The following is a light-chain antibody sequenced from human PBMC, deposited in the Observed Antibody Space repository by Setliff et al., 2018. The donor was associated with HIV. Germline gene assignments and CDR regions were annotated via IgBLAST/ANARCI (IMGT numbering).Light chain of an antibody. Sequence: QSVLTQPRSVSGSPGQSVTISCTGTSRDVGDYNYVSWYQQYPGKAPKLIIYDVYKRPSGVPDRLSGSKSGNTASLTISGLQAEDEADNYCCSYAGSRAWVFGTGTKVTVL. CDR2: DVY. CDR1: SRDVGDYNY. J-gene: IGLJ1*01. V-gene: IGLV2-11*01. CDR3: CSYAGSRAWV.